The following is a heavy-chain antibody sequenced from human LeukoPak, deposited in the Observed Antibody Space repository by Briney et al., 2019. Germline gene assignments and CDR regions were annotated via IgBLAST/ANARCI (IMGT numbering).Heavy chain of an antibody. V-gene: IGHV4-31*03. J-gene: IGHJ3*02. CDR2: IFYSGST. CDR1: GRSLRSGGNY. CDR3: ARVRLPEPEDHWLQAFDI. Sequence: SETLSLTCTVSGRSLRSGGNYWRWIRQHPGKGLEWIGYIFYSGSTYYNPSLRSRVTISVDTSKNQFSLRVSSLTAADTALYYCARVRLPEPEDHWLQAFDIWGQGTMVTVSS. D-gene: IGHD6-19*01.